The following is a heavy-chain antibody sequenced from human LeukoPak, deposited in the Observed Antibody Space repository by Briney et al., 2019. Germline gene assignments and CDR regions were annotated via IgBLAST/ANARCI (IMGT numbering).Heavy chain of an antibody. V-gene: IGHV3-30*14. Sequence: PGGSLRLSCAASGFTFSSYAMHWVRQAPGKGLEWVAVVSYDGSNKYYADSVKGRFTISRDDSKNTLYFQMNSLKTEDTAVYYCTALGYPQYFHHWGQGTLVTVSS. D-gene: IGHD2-15*01. CDR1: GFTFSSYA. J-gene: IGHJ4*02. CDR3: TALGYPQYFHH. CDR2: VSYDGSNK.